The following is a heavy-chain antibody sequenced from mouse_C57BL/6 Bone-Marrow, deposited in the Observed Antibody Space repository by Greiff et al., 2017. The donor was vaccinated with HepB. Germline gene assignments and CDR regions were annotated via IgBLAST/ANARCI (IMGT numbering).Heavy chain of an antibody. V-gene: IGHV1-50*01. CDR1: GYTFTSYW. J-gene: IGHJ3*01. Sequence: QVQLQQPGAELVKPGASVKLSCKASGYTFTSYWMQWVKQRPGQGLEWIGEIDPSDSYTNYNQKFKGKATLTVDTSSSTAYMQLSSLTSEDSAVYYCASVRYLRWLLSFAYWGQGTLVTVSA. CDR3: ASVRYLRWLLSFAY. CDR2: IDPSDSYT. D-gene: IGHD2-3*01.